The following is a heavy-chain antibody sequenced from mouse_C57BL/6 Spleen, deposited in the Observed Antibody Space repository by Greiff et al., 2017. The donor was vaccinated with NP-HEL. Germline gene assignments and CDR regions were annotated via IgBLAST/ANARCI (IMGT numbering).Heavy chain of an antibody. V-gene: IGHV10-1*01. D-gene: IGHD1-1*01. J-gene: IGHJ4*01. CDR3: VSSLLLLYAMDY. Sequence: DVHLVESGGGLVQPKGSLKLSCAASGFSFNTYAMNWVRQAPGKGLEWVARIRSKSNNYATYYADSVKDRFTISRDDSESMLYLQMNNLKTEDTAMYYCVSSLLLLYAMDYWGQGTSVTVSS. CDR1: GFSFNTYA. CDR2: IRSKSNNYAT.